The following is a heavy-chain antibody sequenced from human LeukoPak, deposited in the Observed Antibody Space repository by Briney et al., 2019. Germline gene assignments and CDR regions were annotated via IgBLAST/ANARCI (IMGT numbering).Heavy chain of an antibody. D-gene: IGHD1-26*01. CDR1: GFTFSNAW. CDR3: AKDLGRYRNNFFDY. Sequence: GGSLRLSCAASGFTFSNAWMSWVRQAPGKGLEWVGRIKSKTDGGTTDHAAPVKGRFTISRDDTKNTLYLQMNSLRADDTAVYYCAKDLGRYRNNFFDYWGQGNLVTVSS. V-gene: IGHV3-15*01. J-gene: IGHJ4*02. CDR2: IKSKTDGGTT.